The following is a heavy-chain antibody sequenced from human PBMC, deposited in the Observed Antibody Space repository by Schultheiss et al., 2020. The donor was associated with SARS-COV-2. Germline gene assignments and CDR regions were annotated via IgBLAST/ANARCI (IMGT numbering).Heavy chain of an antibody. J-gene: IGHJ3*02. CDR3: AGTTVVTPGGGAFDI. D-gene: IGHD4-23*01. CDR1: GFTFSSYA. Sequence: GGSLRLSCAASGFTFSSYAMSWVRQAPGKGLEWVSAISGSGGDTYYPGSVKGRFTISRDNAKNSLYLQMNSLRAEDTAVYYCAGTTVVTPGGGAFDIWGQGTMVTVSS. CDR2: ISGSGGDT. V-gene: IGHV3-23*01.